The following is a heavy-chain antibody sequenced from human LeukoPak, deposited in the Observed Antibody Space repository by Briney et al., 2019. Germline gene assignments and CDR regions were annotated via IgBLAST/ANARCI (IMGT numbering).Heavy chain of an antibody. D-gene: IGHD3-22*01. J-gene: IGHJ4*02. CDR1: GGSISTYY. CDR2: IFYSGST. CDR3: ARLQFGSGDYHEVDY. Sequence: SETLSLTCTVSGGSISTYYLSWIRQPPGKGLEWIGYIFYSGSTNYNPSLKSRVTLSVDTSKNQFSLKLSSVTAADTAVYYCARLQFGSGDYHEVDYWGQGTLVTVSS. V-gene: IGHV4-59*08.